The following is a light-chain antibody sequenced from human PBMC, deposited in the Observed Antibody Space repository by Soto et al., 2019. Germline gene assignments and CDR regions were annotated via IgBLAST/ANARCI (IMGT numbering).Light chain of an antibody. CDR2: GVS. V-gene: IGLV2-14*01. CDR3: SYYTISGV. CDR1: SSDVGGYNY. J-gene: IGLJ2*01. Sequence: QSVLTQPASVAGSPGQSISISCTGTSSDVGGYNYVSWYQHHPGKAPKLLIYGVSIRPSGVSNRFSGSKSGNTASLTISGLQAEDEADYYCSYYTISGVFGGGTKLTVL.